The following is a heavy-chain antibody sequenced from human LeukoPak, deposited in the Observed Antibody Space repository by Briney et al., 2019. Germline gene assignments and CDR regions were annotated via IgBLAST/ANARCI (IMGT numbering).Heavy chain of an antibody. V-gene: IGHV3-23*01. CDR3: AKDGGLWVSAHWGDS. D-gene: IGHD7-27*01. CDR2: ITTSDGNT. J-gene: IGHJ4*02. Sequence: GGSLRLSCAASGFIFSSYTKSWVRQAPGKGLEWVSTITTSDGNTYYADSVKGRVTVSRDNSKNTLFLQMNSLRAEDTAVYYCAKDGGLWVSAHWGDSWGRGTLVTVSS. CDR1: GFIFSSYT.